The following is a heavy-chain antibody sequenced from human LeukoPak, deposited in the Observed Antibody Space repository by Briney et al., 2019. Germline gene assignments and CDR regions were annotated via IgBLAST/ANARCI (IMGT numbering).Heavy chain of an antibody. D-gene: IGHD3-22*01. J-gene: IGHJ4*02. Sequence: PSETLSLTCAVSGGTISSSNWWSWVRQPRGKGLEWIGEIYHSGSTNHNPSLKSRVTISVDKSKNQFSLKLSSVTAADTAVYYCARVVTTYDSSGYYPLDYWGQGTLVTVSS. V-gene: IGHV4-4*02. CDR1: GGTISSSNW. CDR2: IYHSGST. CDR3: ARVVTTYDSSGYYPLDY.